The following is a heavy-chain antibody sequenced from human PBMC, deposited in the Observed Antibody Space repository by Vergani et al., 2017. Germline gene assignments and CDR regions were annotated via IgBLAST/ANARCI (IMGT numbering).Heavy chain of an antibody. V-gene: IGHV4-31*03. CDR1: GGSISSGGYY. Sequence: QVQLQESGPGLVKPSQTLSLTCTVSGGSISSGGYYWSWIRQHPGKGLEWIGYIYYSGSTYYNPSLKSRVTISVDTSKNQFSLKLSSVTAADTAVYYCARGSLLWFGELFSNYYYYGMDVWGQGTTVTVSS. D-gene: IGHD3-10*01. CDR2: IYYSGST. J-gene: IGHJ6*02. CDR3: ARGSLLWFGELFSNYYYYGMDV.